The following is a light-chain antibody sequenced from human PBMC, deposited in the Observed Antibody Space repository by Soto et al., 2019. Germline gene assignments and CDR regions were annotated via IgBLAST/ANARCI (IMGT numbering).Light chain of an antibody. V-gene: IGKV3-15*01. CDR3: QEYDKWPPGFT. CDR2: GPS. CDR1: QSVCTN. J-gene: IGKJ3*01. Sequence: EIVMTQSPATLSVSPGERATLSCRASQSVCTNLAWYQQKPGQAPRLLIYGPSIRATGIPARFSGSGSGTEFTLTINSLQSEDFALYYCQEYDKWPPGFTFGPGIRVDNK.